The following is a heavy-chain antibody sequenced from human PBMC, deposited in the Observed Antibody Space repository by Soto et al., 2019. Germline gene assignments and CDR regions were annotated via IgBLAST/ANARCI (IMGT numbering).Heavy chain of an antibody. D-gene: IGHD6-19*01. Sequence: ASVKVSCKASGYTFTSYAMHWVRQAPGQRLEWIGWINGGNGITKYSQKFQGRVTITRDTSATTAYMELSSLRSEDTAVYHCARDAPLGYSSGWYGMDYWGQGTLVTVSS. J-gene: IGHJ4*02. CDR1: GYTFTSYA. V-gene: IGHV1-3*01. CDR2: INGGNGIT. CDR3: ARDAPLGYSSGWYGMDY.